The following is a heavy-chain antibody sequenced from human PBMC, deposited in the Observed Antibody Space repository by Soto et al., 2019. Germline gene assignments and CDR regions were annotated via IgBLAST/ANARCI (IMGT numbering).Heavy chain of an antibody. CDR1: GFTFRWFG. J-gene: IGHJ4*02. D-gene: IGHD3-10*01. CDR3: AKGEVRGIIPSYFDY. V-gene: IGHV3-30*18. Sequence: GGSLRLSCAGSGFTFRWFGMNWVRQAPGKGLEWVARISNDGSNEYYVDSVKGRFTISRDNSKNTLYLQMDSLRAEDTAVYYCAKGEVRGIIPSYFDYWGLGTLVTV. CDR2: ISNDGSNE.